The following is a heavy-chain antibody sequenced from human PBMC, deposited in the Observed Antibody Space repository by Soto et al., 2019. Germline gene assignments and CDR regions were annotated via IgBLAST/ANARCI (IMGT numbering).Heavy chain of an antibody. D-gene: IGHD6-19*01. Sequence: GGSLRLSCAASGFTFNTYAMSWVRQAPGKGLEWVSAISDSGGRTYHADSVKGRFTISRDNSKNTLYLQINSLRAEDTAVYFCVKELVNSGWTYFDYWGQGTLVTVSS. J-gene: IGHJ4*02. CDR1: GFTFNTYA. CDR3: VKELVNSGWTYFDY. V-gene: IGHV3-23*01. CDR2: ISDSGGRT.